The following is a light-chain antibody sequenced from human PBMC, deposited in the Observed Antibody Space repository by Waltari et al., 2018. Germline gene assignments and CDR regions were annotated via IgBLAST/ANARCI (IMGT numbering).Light chain of an antibody. J-gene: IGLJ3*02. V-gene: IGLV8-61*01. Sequence: QTVVTQEPSLSVSPGGTVTLTSALSSGWLPSTSYASWYQQSPGQTPRTLVYKPNIRSSGVPDRFSGSVLGNKSVLIITGAQAEDESTYYCLLYMGSGFWVFGGGTKLTVL. CDR2: KPN. CDR1: SGWLPSTSY. CDR3: LLYMGSGFWV.